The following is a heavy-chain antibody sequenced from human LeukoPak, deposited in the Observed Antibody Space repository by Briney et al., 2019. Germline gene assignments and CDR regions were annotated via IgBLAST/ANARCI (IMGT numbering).Heavy chain of an antibody. CDR1: GYSISSGYY. CDR2: IYHSGST. J-gene: IGHJ4*02. Sequence: SEPLSLTCTVSGYSISSGYYWGWIRQPPGKGLEWIGSIYHSGSTYYNPSLKSRVTISVDTSKNQFSLKLSSVTAADTAVYYCARRGYSYGYRYWGQGTLVTVSS. D-gene: IGHD5-18*01. V-gene: IGHV4-38-2*02. CDR3: ARRGYSYGYRY.